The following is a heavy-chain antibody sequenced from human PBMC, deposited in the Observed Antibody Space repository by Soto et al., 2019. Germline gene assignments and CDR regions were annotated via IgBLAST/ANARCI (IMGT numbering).Heavy chain of an antibody. Sequence: GESLKISCKGSGYSFTSYWIGCVRQMPGKGLEWMGIIYPGHSDTRYSPSFQGQVTIAADKSISTAYLQWRSLKASDTAMYYSATTARLDCDMEVWGQGTTVTVS. V-gene: IGHV5-51*01. J-gene: IGHJ6*02. CDR3: ATTARLDCDMEV. D-gene: IGHD4-17*01. CDR1: GYSFTSYW. CDR2: IYPGHSDT.